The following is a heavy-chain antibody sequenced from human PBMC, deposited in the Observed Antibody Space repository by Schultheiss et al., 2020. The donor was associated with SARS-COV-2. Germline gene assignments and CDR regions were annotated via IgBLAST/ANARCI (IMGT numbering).Heavy chain of an antibody. V-gene: IGHV4-39*01. CDR2: VYYSGST. J-gene: IGHJ4*02. CDR1: GGSISSSSYY. Sequence: SETLSLTCTVSGGSISSSSYYWGWIRQPPGKGLEWIESVYYSGSTYYNPSLKSRVTMFVDTSKNQFSLNLRFVTAADTAVYYCARGRVGAPLDYWGQGTLVTVSS. D-gene: IGHD1-26*01. CDR3: ARGRVGAPLDY.